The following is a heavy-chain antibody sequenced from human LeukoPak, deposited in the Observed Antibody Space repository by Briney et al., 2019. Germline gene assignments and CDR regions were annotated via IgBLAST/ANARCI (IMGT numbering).Heavy chain of an antibody. Sequence: ASVKVSCKASGYTFTSYGISWVRQAPGQGLEWMGWISAYNGNTNYAQKLQGRVTMTTDTSTSTAYMELRSLRSDDTAVYYCAREYYDFWSGSAYYFDYWGQGTLVTVSS. V-gene: IGHV1-18*01. D-gene: IGHD3-3*01. CDR2: ISAYNGNT. CDR1: GYTFTSYG. CDR3: AREYYDFWSGSAYYFDY. J-gene: IGHJ4*02.